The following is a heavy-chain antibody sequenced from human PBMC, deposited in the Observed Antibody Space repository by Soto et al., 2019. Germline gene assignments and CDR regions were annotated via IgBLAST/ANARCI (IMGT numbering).Heavy chain of an antibody. CDR3: ARAMVRGNYYYGMGV. CDR1: GYSFTSYW. Sequence: GESLKISCKGSGYSFTSYWIGWVRQMPGKGLEWMGIIYPGDSDTRYSPSFQGQVTISADKSISTAYLQWGSLKASDTAMYYCARAMVRGNYYYGMGVWGQVTTVTASS. CDR2: IYPGDSDT. V-gene: IGHV5-51*01. D-gene: IGHD3-10*01. J-gene: IGHJ6*02.